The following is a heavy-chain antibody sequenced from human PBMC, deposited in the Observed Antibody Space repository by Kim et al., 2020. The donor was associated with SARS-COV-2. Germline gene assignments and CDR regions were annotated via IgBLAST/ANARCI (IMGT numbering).Heavy chain of an antibody. CDR1: GYSFTSYW. V-gene: IGHV5-10-1*01. J-gene: IGHJ4*02. Sequence: GESLKISCKGSGYSFTSYWISWVRQMPGKGLEWMGRIDPSDSYTNYSPSFQGHVTISADKSISTAYLQWSSLKASDTAMYYCARHGSSWSDGGPDGVYYFDYWGQGTLVTVSS. CDR3: ARHGSSWSDGGPDGVYYFDY. CDR2: IDPSDSYT. D-gene: IGHD6-13*01.